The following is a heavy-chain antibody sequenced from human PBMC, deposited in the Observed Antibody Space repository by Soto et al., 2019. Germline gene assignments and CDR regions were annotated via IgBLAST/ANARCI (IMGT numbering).Heavy chain of an antibody. CDR3: ARDRGAVTGQYFDY. J-gene: IGHJ4*02. D-gene: IGHD6-19*01. CDR2: ISSSGTSA. CDR1: GFTFSAVY. Sequence: QVQLEESGGGLVKPGGSLRLSCAASGFTFSAVYMSWIRQAPNKGLEYISYISSSGTSANYADSVKGRFTISRDNAKNAQYLQMNSLRAEVTAVYYCARDRGAVTGQYFDYWGQGALVTVSS. V-gene: IGHV3-11*05.